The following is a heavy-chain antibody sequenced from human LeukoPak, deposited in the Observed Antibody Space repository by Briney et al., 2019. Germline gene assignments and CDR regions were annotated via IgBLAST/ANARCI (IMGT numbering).Heavy chain of an antibody. J-gene: IGHJ4*02. CDR1: GFTFDDYA. CDR2: ISWNSGSI. V-gene: IGHV3-9*01. CDR3: AKDSDYDFWSGYLKD. Sequence: GGSLRLSCAASGFTFDDYATHWVRQAPGKGLEWVSGISWNSGSIGYADSVKGRFTISRDNAKNSLYLQMNSLRAEDTALYYCAKDSDYDFWSGYLKDWGQGTLVTVSS. D-gene: IGHD3-3*01.